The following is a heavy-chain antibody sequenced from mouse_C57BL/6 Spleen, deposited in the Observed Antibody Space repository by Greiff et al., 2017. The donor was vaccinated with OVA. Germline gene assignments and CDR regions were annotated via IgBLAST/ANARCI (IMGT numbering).Heavy chain of an antibody. Sequence: EVKLVESGEGLVKPGGSLKLSCAASGFTFSSYAMSWVRQTPEKRLEWVAYISSGGDYIYYADTVKGRFTISRDNARNTLYLQMSSLKSEDTAMYYCTRGEGTGCAYWGQGTLVTVSA. CDR2: ISSGGDYI. D-gene: IGHD3-3*01. J-gene: IGHJ3*01. CDR3: TRGEGTGCAY. CDR1: GFTFSSYA. V-gene: IGHV5-9-1*02.